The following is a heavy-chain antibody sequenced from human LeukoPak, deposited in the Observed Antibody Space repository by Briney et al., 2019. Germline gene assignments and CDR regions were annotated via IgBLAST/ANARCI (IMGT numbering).Heavy chain of an antibody. CDR3: ARDYYDILTANRQTKSSYFAY. D-gene: IGHD3-9*01. V-gene: IGHV3-66*01. CDR1: GFTVSSNY. Sequence: GRSLRLSCLPYGFTVSSNYIGWVRQAPRKWLEWVSVIYSGDNTYYEGSVKGRFTISRDSSKNTLYLQINSRRAEDTAVYYCARDYYDILTANRQTKSSYFAYWGQGTLVTVSS. CDR2: IYSGDNT. J-gene: IGHJ4*02.